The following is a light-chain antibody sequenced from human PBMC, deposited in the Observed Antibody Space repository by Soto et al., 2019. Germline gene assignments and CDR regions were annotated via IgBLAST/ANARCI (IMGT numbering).Light chain of an antibody. J-gene: IGKJ1*01. Sequence: IVMTQSPATLSVSPGERATLYCSDIQSASSNLAWYKQKPGQAPRHLIYGASTRPTGIPASFSGSGSGTEFTLTICCLQSEDFAVYYCQQYNNWPRGTFGQGTKVVIK. CDR2: GAS. CDR1: QSASSN. CDR3: QQYNNWPRGT. V-gene: IGKV3-15*01.